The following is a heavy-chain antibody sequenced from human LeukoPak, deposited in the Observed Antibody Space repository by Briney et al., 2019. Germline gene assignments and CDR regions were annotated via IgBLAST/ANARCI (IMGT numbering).Heavy chain of an antibody. CDR3: AGIPVFGVVLHQEPV. Sequence: ASVKVSCKASEGTFSDYALNWVRQDPGQGLEWMGVFIPVLGTANSTQNFQDRVSITADISTHTVYMELSSLKSEDTAVYFCAGIPVFGVVLHQEPVWGKGTTVTVSS. D-gene: IGHD2-8*01. V-gene: IGHV1-69*10. J-gene: IGHJ6*04. CDR2: FIPVLGTA. CDR1: EGTFSDYA.